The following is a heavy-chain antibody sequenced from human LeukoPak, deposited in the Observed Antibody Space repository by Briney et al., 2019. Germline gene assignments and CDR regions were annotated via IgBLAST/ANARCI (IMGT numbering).Heavy chain of an antibody. CDR2: VSHDGTT. J-gene: IGHJ5*02. CDR3: ARLECYGVVGCYNH. CDR1: GDSVTAYY. D-gene: IGHD3-3*01. Sequence: PSETPSLTRSVPGDSVTAYYWNWIRQATGEGLEWIGYVSHDGTTNYTPSLRSRVVMSVDTANNTISLSITSVTAADTGVYYCARLECYGVVGCYNHWGRGTPVTVS. V-gene: IGHV4-59*08.